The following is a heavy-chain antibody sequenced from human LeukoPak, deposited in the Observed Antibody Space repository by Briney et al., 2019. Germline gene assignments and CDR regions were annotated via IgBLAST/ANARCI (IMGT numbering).Heavy chain of an antibody. CDR2: IYYSGST. CDR1: GGSISSYY. V-gene: IGHV4-59*01. J-gene: IGHJ5*02. D-gene: IGHD3-22*01. Sequence: TSETLSLTCTVSGGSISSYYWSWIRQPPGKGLEWIAYIYYSGSTNYNPSLKSRVTISVDTSKNQFSLKLSSVTAADTAVYYCARVLIGDSSGYYYNWFDPWGQGTLVTVSS. CDR3: ARVLIGDSSGYYYNWFDP.